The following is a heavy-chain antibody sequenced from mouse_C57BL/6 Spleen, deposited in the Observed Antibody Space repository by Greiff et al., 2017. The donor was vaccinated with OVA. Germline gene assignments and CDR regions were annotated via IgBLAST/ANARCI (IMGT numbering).Heavy chain of an antibody. CDR3: ARGPPYYGNWD. Sequence: QVQLQQPGAELVMPGASVKLSCKASGYTFTSYWMHWVKQRPGQGLEWIGEIDPSDSYTNYNQKFKGKSTLTVDKSSSTAYMQLSSLTSEDSAVYYCARGPPYYGNWDWGQGTTLTVSS. CDR2: IDPSDSYT. V-gene: IGHV1-69*01. CDR1: GYTFTSYW. J-gene: IGHJ2*01. D-gene: IGHD2-10*01.